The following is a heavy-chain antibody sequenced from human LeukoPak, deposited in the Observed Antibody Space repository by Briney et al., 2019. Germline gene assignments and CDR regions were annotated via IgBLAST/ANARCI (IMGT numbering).Heavy chain of an antibody. Sequence: ASVKISCKVSGYTFTDYYMHWVQQAPGKGLEWMGLVDPEDGETIYAEKFQGRVTITADTSTDTAYMELSSLRSEDTAVYYCATVYCGGDCYPAEYFQHWGQGILVTVSS. CDR3: ATVYCGGDCYPAEYFQH. V-gene: IGHV1-69-2*01. J-gene: IGHJ1*01. CDR2: VDPEDGET. D-gene: IGHD2-21*01. CDR1: GYTFTDYY.